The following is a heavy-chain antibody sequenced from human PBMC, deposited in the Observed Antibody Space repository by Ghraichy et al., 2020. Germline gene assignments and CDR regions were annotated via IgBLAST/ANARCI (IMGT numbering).Heavy chain of an antibody. CDR1: GGSISSYY. J-gene: IGHJ4*02. V-gene: IGHV4-59*08. CDR2: IYYSGST. CDR3: ARQRHGTAMVLDY. D-gene: IGHD5-18*01. Sequence: SETLSLTCTVSGGSISSYYWSWIRQPPGKGLEWIGYIYYSGSTNYNPSLKSRVTISVDTSKNQFSLKLSSVTAADTAVYYCARQRHGTAMVLDYWGQGTLVTVSS.